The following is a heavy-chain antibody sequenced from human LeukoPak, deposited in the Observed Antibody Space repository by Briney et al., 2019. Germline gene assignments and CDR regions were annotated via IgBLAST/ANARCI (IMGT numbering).Heavy chain of an antibody. D-gene: IGHD1-26*01. CDR3: ASEGASTGSFDY. Sequence: ASVKVSCKASGYTFTGCYMHWVRQAPGQGLEWMGWINPNSGGTNYAQKFQGRVTMTRDTPISTAYMEVSRLRSDDTAVYYCASEGASTGSFDYWGQGTLVTVSS. CDR2: INPNSGGT. CDR1: GYTFTGCY. V-gene: IGHV1-2*02. J-gene: IGHJ4*02.